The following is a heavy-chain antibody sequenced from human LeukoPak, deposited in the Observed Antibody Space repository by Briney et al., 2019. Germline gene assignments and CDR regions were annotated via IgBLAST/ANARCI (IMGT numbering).Heavy chain of an antibody. CDR3: AKVSVTFGRGVLINFFGS. J-gene: IGHJ5*01. V-gene: IGHV3-53*01. Sequence: GGSLRLSCEVSGLTVNGNYMSWVRQAPGKGLEWVSFLYPDTTTYYADSVKGRFTISRENSRNTLHLHMTNLRVEDTAVYYCAKVSVTFGRGVLINFFGSWGQGALITVSS. CDR1: GLTVNGNY. CDR2: LYPDTTT. D-gene: IGHD3-10*01.